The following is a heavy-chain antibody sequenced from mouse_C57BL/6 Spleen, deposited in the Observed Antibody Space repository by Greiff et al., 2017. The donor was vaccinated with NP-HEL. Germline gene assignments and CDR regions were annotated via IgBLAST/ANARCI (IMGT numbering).Heavy chain of an antibody. Sequence: VQLQQPGAELVKPGASVKLSCKASGYTFTSYWMQWVKQRPGQGLEWIGEIDPSDSYTNYNQKFKGKATLTVDTSSSTAYMQLSSLTSEDSAVYYCARKGLTGTGGFDYWGQGTTLTVSS. CDR2: IDPSDSYT. CDR3: ARKGLTGTGGFDY. D-gene: IGHD4-1*01. J-gene: IGHJ2*01. V-gene: IGHV1-50*01. CDR1: GYTFTSYW.